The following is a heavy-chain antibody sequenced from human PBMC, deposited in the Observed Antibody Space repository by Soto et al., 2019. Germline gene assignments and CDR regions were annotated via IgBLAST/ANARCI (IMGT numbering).Heavy chain of an antibody. CDR1: GGTFSSYA. D-gene: IGHD5-18*01. V-gene: IGHV1-69*13. J-gene: IGHJ4*02. CDR2: IIPIFGTA. CDR3: ASGYVDTAMLYIDY. Sequence: ASVKVSCKASGGTFSSYAISWVRQAPGQGLEWMGGIIPIFGTANYAQKFQGRVTITADESTSTAYMELSSLRSEDTAVYYCASGYVDTAMLYIDYWGQGTLVTVSS.